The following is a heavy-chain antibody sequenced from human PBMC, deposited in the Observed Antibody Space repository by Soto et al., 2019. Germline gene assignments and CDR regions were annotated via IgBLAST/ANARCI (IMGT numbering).Heavy chain of an antibody. Sequence: PSETLSLTCAVYGGSFSGYYWSWIRQPPGKGLEWIGEINHSGSTNYNPSLKSRVTISVDTSKNQFSLKLSSVTAADTAVYYCARGALPAIHYYYGMDVWGQGTTVTVSS. V-gene: IGHV4-34*01. CDR3: ARGALPAIHYYYGMDV. CDR2: INHSGST. J-gene: IGHJ6*02. CDR1: GGSFSGYY.